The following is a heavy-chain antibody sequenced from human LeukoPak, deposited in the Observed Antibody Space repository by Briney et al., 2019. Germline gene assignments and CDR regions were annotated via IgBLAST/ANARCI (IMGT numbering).Heavy chain of an antibody. CDR1: GYTFTGYY. J-gene: IGHJ4*02. Sequence: ASVKVSCKASGYTFTGYYMHWVRQAPGQGLEWMGWINPNSGGTNYAQNLQGRVTMTTDTTTSTAYMELRSLRSDDTAVYYCARDSPLYYYDIKAYWGQGTLVTVSS. CDR2: INPNSGGT. V-gene: IGHV1-2*02. D-gene: IGHD3-22*01. CDR3: ARDSPLYYYDIKAY.